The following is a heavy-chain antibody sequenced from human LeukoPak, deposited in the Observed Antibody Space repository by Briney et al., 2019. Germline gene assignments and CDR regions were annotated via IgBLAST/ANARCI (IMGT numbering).Heavy chain of an antibody. CDR3: ARGSSGHYYIDY. CDR1: GFTFSSYA. J-gene: IGHJ4*02. Sequence: GGSLRLSCAASGFTFSSYAMQWVRQAPGKGLVWGAVIWYDGSIKYYADSVKGRFTISRDNPKNTLYLKMNSVRAEDTAVYYCARGSSGHYYIDYWGQGTLVTVSS. CDR2: IWYDGSIK. V-gene: IGHV3-33*01. D-gene: IGHD6-19*01.